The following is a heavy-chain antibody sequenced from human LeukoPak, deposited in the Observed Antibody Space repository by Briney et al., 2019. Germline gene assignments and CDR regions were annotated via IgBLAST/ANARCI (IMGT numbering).Heavy chain of an antibody. J-gene: IGHJ4*02. V-gene: IGHV1-18*01. CDR1: GYTFINYD. CDR3: ARYTAMAGNDY. Sequence: ASVKVSCKTSGYTFINYDINWVRQAPGQGLEWMGWISAYNGNTNYAQKLQGRVTVTTDTSTSTAYMEMRSLRSDDTAVYYCARYTAMAGNDYWGQGTLVTVSS. D-gene: IGHD6-19*01. CDR2: ISAYNGNT.